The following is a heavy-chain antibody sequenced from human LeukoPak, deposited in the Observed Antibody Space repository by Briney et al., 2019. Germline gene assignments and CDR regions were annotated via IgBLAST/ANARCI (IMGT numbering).Heavy chain of an antibody. D-gene: IGHD6-13*01. CDR1: GFTFSSYW. V-gene: IGHV3-7*01. CDR3: ASVKDSSSWFRSEYYYGMDV. Sequence: PGGSLRLSCAASGFTFSSYWMSWVRQAPGKGLEWVANIKQDGSEKYYVDSAKGRFTISRDNAKNSLYLQMNSLRAEDTAVYYCASVKDSSSWFRSEYYYGMDVWGQGTTVTVSS. J-gene: IGHJ6*02. CDR2: IKQDGSEK.